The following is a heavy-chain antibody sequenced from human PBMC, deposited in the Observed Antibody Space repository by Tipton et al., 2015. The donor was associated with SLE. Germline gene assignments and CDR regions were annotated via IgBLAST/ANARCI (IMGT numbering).Heavy chain of an antibody. CDR3: AKGSGNPAFDV. J-gene: IGHJ3*01. V-gene: IGHV3-48*03. CDR2: ISAGGTTT. Sequence: SLRLSCTASGFTFGDYALSWFRQAPGKGLEWVSYISAGGTTTHYADSVKGRFIISADNAKNSLYLQMTSLRSEDTAVYYCAKGSGNPAFDVWGQGTMVTVSS. CDR1: GFTFGDYA. D-gene: IGHD3-10*01.